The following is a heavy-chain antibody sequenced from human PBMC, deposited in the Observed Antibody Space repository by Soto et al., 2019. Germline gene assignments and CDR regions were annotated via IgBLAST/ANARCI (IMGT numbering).Heavy chain of an antibody. J-gene: IGHJ6*02. Sequence: SETLSLTCTVYGGSISSYSWSWIRQPPGKGLEWIGCIYYSGSTNYNPSLKSRVTISVDTSKSQFSLKLSSVTAADTAVYYCARLLNLDRAYGMDVWGQGTTVTVSS. D-gene: IGHD3-10*01. CDR1: GGSISSYS. CDR2: IYYSGST. V-gene: IGHV4-59*01. CDR3: ARLLNLDRAYGMDV.